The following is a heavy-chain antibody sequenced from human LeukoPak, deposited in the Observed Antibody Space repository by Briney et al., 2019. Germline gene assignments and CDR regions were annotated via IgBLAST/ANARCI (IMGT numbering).Heavy chain of an antibody. Sequence: PSETLSLTCTVSGGSISSSSYYWGWIRQPPGKGLEWIGSIYYSGSTYYNPSPKSRVTISVDTSKSQFSLKLSSVTAADTAVYYCARHRRVSRPGPPSVWGQGTMVTVSS. CDR2: IYYSGST. CDR3: ARHRRVSRPGPPSV. V-gene: IGHV4-39*07. CDR1: GGSISSSSYY. J-gene: IGHJ3*01.